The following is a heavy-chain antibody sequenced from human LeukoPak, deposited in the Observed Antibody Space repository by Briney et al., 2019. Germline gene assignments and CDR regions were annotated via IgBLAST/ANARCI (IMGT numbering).Heavy chain of an antibody. Sequence: ASVKVSCKASGYTFTGYYMHWVRQAPGQGLEWMGWINPNSGGTNYAQKSQGRVTMTRDTSISTAYMELSRLRSDDTAVYYCASGYCRGGSCYSGVDWFDPWGQGTLVTVSS. D-gene: IGHD2-15*01. CDR1: GYTFTGYY. CDR3: ASGYCRGGSCYSGVDWFDP. J-gene: IGHJ5*02. V-gene: IGHV1-2*02. CDR2: INPNSGGT.